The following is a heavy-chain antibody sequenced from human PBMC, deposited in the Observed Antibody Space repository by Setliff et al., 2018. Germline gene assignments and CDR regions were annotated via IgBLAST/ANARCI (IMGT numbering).Heavy chain of an antibody. Sequence: PSETLSLTCTVSGDSISSGDYFWSWIRQPPGKGLEWIAYIYHSGSAYYNPSLKSRVTMTVDTSKNQFSLHLTSVTAADTAVYYCAREVGTSTSSDAFDVWGQGMMVTVSS. CDR1: GDSISSGDYF. CDR2: IYHSGSA. D-gene: IGHD1-26*01. J-gene: IGHJ3*01. V-gene: IGHV4-30-4*08. CDR3: AREVGTSTSSDAFDV.